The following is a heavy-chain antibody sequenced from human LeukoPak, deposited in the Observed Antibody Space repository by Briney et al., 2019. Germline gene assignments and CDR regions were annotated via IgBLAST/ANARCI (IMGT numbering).Heavy chain of an antibody. J-gene: IGHJ4*02. Sequence: GGSLRLSCAASGFTFSSYWMSWVRQAPGKGLEWVSIISYDGSDKFYADSVKGRFIISRDNSKNTLYLQMNSLRVEDTAVYLCARSTLVAYCGADCPFDYWGQGTLVTVSS. CDR1: GFTFSSYW. CDR3: ARSTLVAYCGADCPFDY. V-gene: IGHV3-30*03. D-gene: IGHD2-21*02. CDR2: ISYDGSDK.